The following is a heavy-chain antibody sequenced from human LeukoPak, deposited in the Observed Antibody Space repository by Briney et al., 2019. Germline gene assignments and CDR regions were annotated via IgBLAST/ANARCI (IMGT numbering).Heavy chain of an antibody. J-gene: IGHJ4*02. Sequence: ASVKVSCKASGYTFTSYGISWVRQAPGQGLEWMGWISAYNSNTNYAQKLQGRVTMTTDTSTSTAYMELRSLRSDDTAVYYCARDYIVDIVATASGYWGQGTLVTVSS. CDR2: ISAYNSNT. CDR1: GYTFTSYG. V-gene: IGHV1-18*01. D-gene: IGHD5-12*01. CDR3: ARDYIVDIVATASGY.